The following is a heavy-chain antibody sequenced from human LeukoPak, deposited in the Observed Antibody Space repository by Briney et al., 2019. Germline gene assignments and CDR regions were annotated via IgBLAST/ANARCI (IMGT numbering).Heavy chain of an antibody. D-gene: IGHD1-1*01. Sequence: PGRSLRLSCAASGFTFSSYGMHWVRPAPGQGLEWMAVIWYDGSNKYYADSVKGRFTISRDNSKNTLYLKMNSLRAEDTAVYYCARDDTTVDAFDIWGEGAMVTVSS. V-gene: IGHV3-33*01. J-gene: IGHJ3*02. CDR2: IWYDGSNK. CDR3: ARDDTTVDAFDI. CDR1: GFTFSSYG.